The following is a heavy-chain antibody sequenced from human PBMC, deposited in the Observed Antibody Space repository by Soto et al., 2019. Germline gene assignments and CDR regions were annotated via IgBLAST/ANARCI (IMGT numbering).Heavy chain of an antibody. CDR1: GYTFTGYY. Sequence: ASVKVSCKASGYTFTGYYMHWVRQAPGQGLEWMGWINPNSGGTNYAQKFQGRVTMTRDTSISTAYIQLSRLRSEDTAAYYCAKHNAEHCSGGSSYDCYDPWGQGTLVTVSS. D-gene: IGHD2-15*01. CDR3: AKHNAEHCSGGSSYDCYDP. CDR2: INPNSGGT. V-gene: IGHV1-2*02. J-gene: IGHJ5*02.